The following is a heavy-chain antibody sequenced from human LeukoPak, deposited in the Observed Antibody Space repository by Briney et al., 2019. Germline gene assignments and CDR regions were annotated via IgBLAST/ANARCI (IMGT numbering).Heavy chain of an antibody. CDR3: AKMDSSGSYFDY. CDR1: GFIFSIYA. CDR2: IGGSDGAT. J-gene: IGHJ4*02. Sequence: GGSLRLSCAASGFIFSIYAMNWVRRAPGEGLEWVSTIGGSDGATYYADSMKGRFTISRDNSKNTLYVQMNSLRAEDTAVYYCAKMDSSGSYFDYWGQGTLVTVSS. D-gene: IGHD1-26*01. V-gene: IGHV3-23*01.